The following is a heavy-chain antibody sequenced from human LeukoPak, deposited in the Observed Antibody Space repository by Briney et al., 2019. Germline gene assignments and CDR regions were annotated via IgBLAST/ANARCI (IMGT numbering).Heavy chain of an antibody. CDR2: INQDGSVK. CDR3: AREPGIGYAFDI. CDR1: GFTFSHYW. D-gene: IGHD3-10*01. J-gene: IGHJ3*02. Sequence: GGSLRLSCTASGFTFSHYWMDWVRQAPGKGLEWVANINQDGSVKYYVDSVKGRFTISRDNTKNSLSLRMDSLRDDDTAVYYCAREPGIGYAFDIWGQGTMVTVSS. V-gene: IGHV3-7*01.